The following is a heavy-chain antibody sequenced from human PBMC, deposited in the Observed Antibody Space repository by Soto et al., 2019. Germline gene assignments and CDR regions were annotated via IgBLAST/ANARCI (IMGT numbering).Heavy chain of an antibody. D-gene: IGHD5-18*01. V-gene: IGHV1-2*06. CDR1: GCRLTTHY. CDR2: MNVGTGGT. J-gene: IGHJ4*02. Sequence: XAVKRACKASGCRLTTHYSRWGRQAPGQGLEWMGRMNVGTGGTTYAHKFQGRVTMTRDTSIRTAYLEVSSVKSDDTAMYYCARDGHFALRGYSFGFDFWGQRTLVTVSS. CDR3: ARDGHFALRGYSFGFDF.